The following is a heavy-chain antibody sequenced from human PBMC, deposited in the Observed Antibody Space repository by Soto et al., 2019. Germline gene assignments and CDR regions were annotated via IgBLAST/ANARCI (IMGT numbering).Heavy chain of an antibody. J-gene: IGHJ6*02. V-gene: IGHV5-51*01. D-gene: IGHD6-13*01. CDR3: ARTSAAGKYYYGMDV. CDR2: IYPGDSDT. CDR1: GYSFTSYW. Sequence: EVQLVQSGAEVKKPGESLKISCKGSGYSFTSYWIGWVCQMPGKGLEWLGIIYPGDSDTRYSPSFQGQVTISADKSISTAYLQWSSLKASDTAMYYCARTSAAGKYYYGMDVWGRGTKVTVSS.